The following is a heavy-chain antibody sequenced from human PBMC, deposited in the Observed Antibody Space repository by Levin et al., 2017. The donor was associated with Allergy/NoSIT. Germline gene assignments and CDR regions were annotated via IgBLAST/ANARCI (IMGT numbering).Heavy chain of an antibody. CDR3: ARDSSSWYGFDY. Sequence: SGPTLVKPTQTLTLTCTFSGFSLSTSGMRVSWIRQPPGKALEWLARIDWDDDKFYSTSLKTRLTISKDTSKNQVVLTMTNMDPVDTATYYCARDSSSWYGFDYWGQGTLVTVSS. V-gene: IGHV2-70*04. CDR2: IDWDDDK. CDR1: GFSLSTSGMR. D-gene: IGHD6-13*01. J-gene: IGHJ4*02.